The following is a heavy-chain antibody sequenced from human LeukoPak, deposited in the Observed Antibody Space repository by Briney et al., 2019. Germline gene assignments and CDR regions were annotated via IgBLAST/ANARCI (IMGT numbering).Heavy chain of an antibody. CDR3: ARAVNGSSFFRV. CDR2: INPNSGGT. CDR1: GYTFTGYY. Sequence: ASVKVSCKASGYTFTGYYMHWVRQAPGQGLEWMGWINPNSGGTNYAQKFQGRVTMNRDTSISTAYMELSRLRSDDTAVYYCARAVNGSSFFRVWGQGTLVTVSS. V-gene: IGHV1-2*02. J-gene: IGHJ4*02. D-gene: IGHD6-13*01.